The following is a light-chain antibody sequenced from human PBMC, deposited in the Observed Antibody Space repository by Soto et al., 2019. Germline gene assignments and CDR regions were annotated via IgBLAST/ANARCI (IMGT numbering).Light chain of an antibody. CDR3: QQSYSTPRYT. CDR1: QSISSY. CDR2: AAS. V-gene: IGKV1-39*01. Sequence: DIQMTQSPSSLSASVGDRVTITCRASQSISSYLNWYQQKPGKAPKLLIYAASRLQSGVPSRFSGSGSGTDFTLTIISLQPEDFVTYYCQQSYSTPRYTFGQGTKLEIK. J-gene: IGKJ2*01.